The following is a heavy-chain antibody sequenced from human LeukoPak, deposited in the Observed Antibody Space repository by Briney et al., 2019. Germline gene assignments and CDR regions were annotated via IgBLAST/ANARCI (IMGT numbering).Heavy chain of an antibody. CDR2: INAGNGNT. V-gene: IGHV1-3*01. J-gene: IGHJ4*02. CDR1: GYTFTSYA. D-gene: IGHD1-1*01. CDR3: ARDSLSRTGTDLFDY. Sequence: ASVKVSCKASGYTFTSYAMHWVRQAPGQRLEWMGWINAGNGNTKYSQKFQGRVTITRDTSASTAYMELSSPRSEDTAVYYCARDSLSRTGTDLFDYWGQGTLVTVSS.